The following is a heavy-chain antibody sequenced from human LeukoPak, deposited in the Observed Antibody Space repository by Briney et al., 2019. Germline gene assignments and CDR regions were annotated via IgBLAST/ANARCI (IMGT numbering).Heavy chain of an antibody. J-gene: IGHJ5*02. D-gene: IGHD1-1*01. Sequence: SETLSLTCTVSGGSISSYYWRWIRQPPGKGLEWIGYIYYSGSTNYNPSPKSRVTISVDTSKNQFSLKLSSVTAADTAVYYCARRPTQCNWFDPWGQGTLVTVSS. V-gene: IGHV4-59*08. CDR1: GGSISSYY. CDR3: ARRPTQCNWFDP. CDR2: IYYSGST.